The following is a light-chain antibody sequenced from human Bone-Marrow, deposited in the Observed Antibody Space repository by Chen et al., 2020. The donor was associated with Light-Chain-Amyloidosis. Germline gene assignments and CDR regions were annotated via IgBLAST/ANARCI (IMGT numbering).Light chain of an antibody. J-gene: IGLJ2*01. CDR3: QSADSSGTYEVI. Sequence: SYALTHPPSVSVSPAQTARLTCSGDDLPTKYAYWYQQKPGQAPVLVIHRDTERPSGISERFSGSSSGTTATLTISGVQAEDEADYHCQSADSSGTYEVIFGGGTKLTVL. V-gene: IGLV3-25*03. CDR1: DLPTKY. CDR2: RDT.